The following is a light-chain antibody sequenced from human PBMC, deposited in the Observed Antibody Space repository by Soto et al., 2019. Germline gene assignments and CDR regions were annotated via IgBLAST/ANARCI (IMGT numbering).Light chain of an antibody. J-gene: IGKJ4*01. CDR3: QQYGSSLPGT. Sequence: EIVLTQSPGTLSLSSGERATLSCRASQSVSSSYLAWYQQKPGQAPRLLIYGASSRATGIPDRFSGSGSGTDFTLTISRLEPEDFAVYYCQQYGSSLPGTFGGGTKVEIK. CDR1: QSVSSSY. V-gene: IGKV3-20*01. CDR2: GAS.